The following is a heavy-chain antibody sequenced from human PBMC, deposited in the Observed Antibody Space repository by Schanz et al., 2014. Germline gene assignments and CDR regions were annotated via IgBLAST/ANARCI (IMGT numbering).Heavy chain of an antibody. CDR2: NMHVLGVT. Sequence: QVQLVQSGVEVKKPGASVKVSCKASGYSFTGYYMNWVRQAPGQGLEWMGRNMHVLGVTNYAQKFQGRLTITVDQSKTPAFMELSSLTSEDTALYYCARGGVEMATIRDAFDLWGQGTMVTVS. D-gene: IGHD3-10*01. V-gene: IGHV1-69*09. J-gene: IGHJ3*01. CDR3: ARGGVEMATIRDAFDL. CDR1: GYSFTGYY.